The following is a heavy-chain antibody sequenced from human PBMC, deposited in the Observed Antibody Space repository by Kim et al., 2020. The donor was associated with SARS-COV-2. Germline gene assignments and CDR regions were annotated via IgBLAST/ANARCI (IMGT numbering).Heavy chain of an antibody. Sequence: TTDYDATVKGRFTITKDDSKNTLYLQMNSLKTEDTAVYYCTTVDGYNSDYWGQGTLVTVSS. J-gene: IGHJ4*02. CDR3: TTVDGYNSDY. V-gene: IGHV3-15*01. D-gene: IGHD5-12*01. CDR2: TT.